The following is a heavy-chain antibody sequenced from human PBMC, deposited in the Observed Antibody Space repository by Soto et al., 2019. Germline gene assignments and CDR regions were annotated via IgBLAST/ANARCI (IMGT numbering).Heavy chain of an antibody. J-gene: IGHJ6*02. CDR2: ISYDGSNK. D-gene: IGHD5-12*01. CDR3: AKGGDGYNPPNYYYYYGMDV. V-gene: IGHV3-30*18. CDR1: GFTFSIYG. Sequence: GGSPRLSSAASGFTFSIYGMHWVRQAPGKGLEWVAVISYDGSNKYYADSVKGRSTISRDNSKNTLYLQMNSLRAEDTAVYYCAKGGDGYNPPNYYYYYGMDVWGQGTQFTVSS.